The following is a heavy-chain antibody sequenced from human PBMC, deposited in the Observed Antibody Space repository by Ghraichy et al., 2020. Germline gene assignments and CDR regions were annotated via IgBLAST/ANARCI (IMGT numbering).Heavy chain of an antibody. V-gene: IGHV1-69*06. CDR1: GGTFGSYA. D-gene: IGHD2-21*01. CDR3: AWVISEGYYYYGLDG. J-gene: IGHJ6*01. CDR2: IIALYGTI. Sequence: SVKVSCKASGGTFGSYAISWVRQAPGEGLEWMGGIIALYGTINYAQKFQARVTITADRSTNTAYVELRGLISDDTALYYCAWVISEGYYYYGLDGWGQGTPVVVSS.